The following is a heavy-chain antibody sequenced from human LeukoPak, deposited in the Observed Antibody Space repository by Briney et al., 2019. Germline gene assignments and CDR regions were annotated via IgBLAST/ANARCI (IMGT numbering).Heavy chain of an antibody. V-gene: IGHV4-34*01. Sequence: SETLSLTCAVYGGSFSSYYWSWIRQPPGKGLEWIGEINHSGSTKYNPSLKSRVTTSVDTSKNQFSLKLSSVTAADTAVYYCARDSGSYCFDYWGQGTLVTVSS. CDR1: GGSFSSYY. CDR2: INHSGST. CDR3: ARDSGSYCFDY. J-gene: IGHJ4*02. D-gene: IGHD1-26*01.